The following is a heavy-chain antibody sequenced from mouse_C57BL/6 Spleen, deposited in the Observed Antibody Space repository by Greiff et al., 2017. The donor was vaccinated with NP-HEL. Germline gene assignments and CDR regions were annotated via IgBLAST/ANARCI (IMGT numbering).Heavy chain of an antibody. V-gene: IGHV1-72*01. J-gene: IGHJ4*01. CDR3: AREGAGGHAMDY. CDR2: IDPNSGGT. Sequence: QQSCKASGYTFTSYWMHWVKQRPGRGLEWIGRIDPNSGGTKYNEKFKSKATLTVDKPSSTAYMQLSSLTSEDSAVYYCAREGAGGHAMDYWGQGTSVTVSS. D-gene: IGHD3-3*01. CDR1: GYTFTSYW.